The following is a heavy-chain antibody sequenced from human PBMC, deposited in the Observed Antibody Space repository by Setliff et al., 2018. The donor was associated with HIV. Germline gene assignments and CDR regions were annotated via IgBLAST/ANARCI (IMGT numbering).Heavy chain of an antibody. CDR2: IYYSGSV. Sequence: PSETLSLPCSVSGGSISSSSDYWVWIRQPPGKGLEWIGSIYYSGSVYYNPSLQSRVTISVDTPSNQFSLKLSSVTAADTALYYCARQNSGWGVGLYYFDYWGQGTLVTVSS. D-gene: IGHD6-19*01. J-gene: IGHJ4*02. CDR1: GGSISSSSDY. V-gene: IGHV4-39*01. CDR3: ARQNSGWGVGLYYFDY.